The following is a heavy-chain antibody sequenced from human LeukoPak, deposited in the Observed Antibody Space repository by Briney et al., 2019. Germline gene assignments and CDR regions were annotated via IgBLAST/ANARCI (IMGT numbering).Heavy chain of an antibody. Sequence: PSETLFLTCAVSGGSISSSSHYWGWIRQPPGKRLEWIGSIYYSGHTYYNPSLKSRVTISVDTSKNQFSLRLSSVTAADMAVYFCARLGYSVSWTDCWGQGTLVTVSS. J-gene: IGHJ4*02. V-gene: IGHV4-39*01. CDR1: GGSISSSSHY. D-gene: IGHD6-13*01. CDR2: IYYSGHT. CDR3: ARLGYSVSWTDC.